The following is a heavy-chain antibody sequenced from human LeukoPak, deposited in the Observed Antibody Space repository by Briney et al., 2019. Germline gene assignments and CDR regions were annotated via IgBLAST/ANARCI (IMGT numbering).Heavy chain of an antibody. CDR1: GGSISSSSYY. CDR3: ARELDYYDSSGYMDAEYFQH. D-gene: IGHD3-22*01. Sequence: SETLSLTCTVSGGSISSSSYYWGWIRQPPGKGLEWIGSIYYSGSTYYNPSLKSRVTISVDTSKNQFSLKLSSVTAADTAVYYCARELDYYDSSGYMDAEYFQHWGQGTLVTVSS. V-gene: IGHV4-39*07. J-gene: IGHJ1*01. CDR2: IYYSGST.